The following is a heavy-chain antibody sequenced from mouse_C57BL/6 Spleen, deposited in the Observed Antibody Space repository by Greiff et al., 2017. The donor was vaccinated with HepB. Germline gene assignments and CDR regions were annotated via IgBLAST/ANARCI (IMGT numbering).Heavy chain of an antibody. Sequence: QVQLQQSGTELVKPGASVKLSCKASGYTFTSSWMHWVKQRPGQGLEWIGNINPSNGGTNYNEQFKSKATLTVDKSSSTADMQLSSLTSEDSAVYYCATNYYGYGRGAWFAYWGQGTLVTVSA. J-gene: IGHJ3*01. D-gene: IGHD2-2*01. V-gene: IGHV1-53*01. CDR2: INPSNGGT. CDR1: GYTFTSSW. CDR3: ATNYYGYGRGAWFAY.